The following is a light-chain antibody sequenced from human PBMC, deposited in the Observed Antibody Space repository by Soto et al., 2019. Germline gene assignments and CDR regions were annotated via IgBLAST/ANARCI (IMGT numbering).Light chain of an antibody. CDR1: QSVSSSQ. Sequence: EIVLTQSPGTLSLSPGERATLSRRASQSVSSSQLAWYQQRPGQAPRLLVYGASTRATGIADRFSGSGSGTDFTLTISRLEPEDFAVYYCQQYGSSGVTFGPGTKVDIK. J-gene: IGKJ3*01. CDR2: GAS. V-gene: IGKV3-20*01. CDR3: QQYGSSGVT.